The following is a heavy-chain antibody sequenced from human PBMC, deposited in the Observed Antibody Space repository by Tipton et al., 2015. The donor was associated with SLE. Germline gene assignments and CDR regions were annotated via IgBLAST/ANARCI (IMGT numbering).Heavy chain of an antibody. J-gene: IGHJ4*02. CDR3: AGGVGSRYFDY. CDR2: INHSGST. Sequence: TLSLTCAVYGGSFRGYYWSWIRQPPGKGLEWIGEINHSGSTNYNPSLKSRVTISVDTSKNQFSLKLSSVTAADTAVYYCAGGVGSRYFDYWGQGTLVTVSS. CDR1: GGSFRGYY. V-gene: IGHV4-34*01. D-gene: IGHD1-26*01.